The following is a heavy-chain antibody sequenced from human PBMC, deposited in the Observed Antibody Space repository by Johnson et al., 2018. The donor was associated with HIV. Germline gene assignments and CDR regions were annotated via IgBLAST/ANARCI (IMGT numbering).Heavy chain of an antibody. Sequence: QVQLVESGGGVVQPGRSLRLSCAASGFTFSSYGMHWVRQAPGKGLEWVAVISYDGSNKDYADSVKGRFSISRDNSKNTLYLQMNSLKTEDTAVYYCTTASGYYPFFDAFDMWGQGTMVTVSS. CDR1: GFTFSSYG. V-gene: IGHV3-30*19. D-gene: IGHD3-22*01. J-gene: IGHJ3*02. CDR2: ISYDGSNK. CDR3: TTASGYYPFFDAFDM.